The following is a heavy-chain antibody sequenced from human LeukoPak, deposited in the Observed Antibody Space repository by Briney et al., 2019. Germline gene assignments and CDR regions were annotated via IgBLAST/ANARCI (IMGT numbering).Heavy chain of an antibody. V-gene: IGHV3-48*01. D-gene: IGHD1-7*01. Sequence: GRSLRLSCAASGFTLNSYTMDWVRQLPGKGLEWVSYISSISTIYYADSVKGRFTISRDNAKNSLYLQMNSLRAEDTAVYYCARSSRELGGYAPWELMPPFDYWGQGTLVTVSS. CDR1: GFTLNSYT. J-gene: IGHJ4*02. CDR3: ARSSRELGGYAPWELMPPFDY. CDR2: ISSISTI.